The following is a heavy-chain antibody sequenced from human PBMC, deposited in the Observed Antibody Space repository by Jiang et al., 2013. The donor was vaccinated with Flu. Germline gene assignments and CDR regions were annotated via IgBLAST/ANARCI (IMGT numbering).Heavy chain of an antibody. CDR2: SIIVGAP. V-gene: IGHV4-39*01. CDR3: ARHWTPAAAAKLPGYFDY. CDR1: Y. J-gene: IGHJ4*02. D-gene: IGHD6-13*01. Sequence: YWGWIRQPPGKGLEWIGVSIIVGAPTYNPSLKSRVTISVDTSKNQFSLKLSSVTAADTAVYYCARHWTPAAAAKLPGYFDYWGQGTLVTVSS.